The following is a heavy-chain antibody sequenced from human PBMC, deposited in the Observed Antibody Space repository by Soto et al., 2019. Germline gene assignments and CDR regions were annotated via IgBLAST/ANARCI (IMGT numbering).Heavy chain of an antibody. D-gene: IGHD2-2*01. J-gene: IGHJ6*02. CDR2: MSYDGSNK. CDR1: GFTFSSYG. Sequence: GGVLRLSCAASGFTFSSYGMHWVRQAPGKGLEWVAVMSYDGSNKYYADSVKGRFTISRDNSKNTLYLQMNSLRAEDTAVYYCAKVNGGLRQLLFEFYYYGMDVWGQGTTVTVSS. CDR3: AKVNGGLRQLLFEFYYYGMDV. V-gene: IGHV3-30*18.